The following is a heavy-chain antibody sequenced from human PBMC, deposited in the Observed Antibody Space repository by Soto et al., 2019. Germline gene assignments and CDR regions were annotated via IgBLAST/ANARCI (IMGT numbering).Heavy chain of an antibody. CDR2: SYYSGST. CDR3: SQYSGHSYCSQFSYHRIDL. V-gene: IGHV4-59*12. D-gene: IGHD5-18*01. CDR1: GGSISSYY. J-gene: IGHJ6*02. Sequence: PSETLSLTCTVSGGSISSYYWSWIRQPPGKGLEWIGYSYYSGSTNYNPSLKSRVTISVDTSKNQFSLKLSPVTASDTAVYFLSQYSGHSYCSQFSYHRIDLRGQGTTVTVSS.